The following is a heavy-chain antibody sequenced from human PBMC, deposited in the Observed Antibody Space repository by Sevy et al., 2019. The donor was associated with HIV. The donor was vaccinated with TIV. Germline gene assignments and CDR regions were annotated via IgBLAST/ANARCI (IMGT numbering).Heavy chain of an antibody. CDR2: IKQDGSVK. CDR1: SGFTFSSYW. CDR3: ARGTYYYDSTGYYHDVFDV. J-gene: IGHJ3*01. V-gene: IGHV3-7*03. Sequence: GGSLRLSCAASSGFTFSSYWMSWVRQAPGKGLEWVANIKQDGSVKHHVDSVRGRFPISRDNAKNSLYLQMNRLRVEDTAVYYCARGTYYYDSTGYYHDVFDVWGQGTMVTVSS. D-gene: IGHD3-22*01.